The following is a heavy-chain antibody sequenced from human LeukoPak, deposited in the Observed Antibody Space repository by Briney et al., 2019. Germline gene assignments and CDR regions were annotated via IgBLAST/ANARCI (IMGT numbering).Heavy chain of an antibody. CDR2: ISSSSSYI. CDR1: GFTFSSYS. V-gene: IGHV3-21*01. Sequence: PGGSLRLSCAASGFTFSSYSMNWVRQAPGKGLEWVSFISSSSSYIYYADSVKGRFTISRDNAKNSLYLQMNSLRAEDTAVYYCARDVGVGYCSSTSCSHFDYWGQGTLVTVSS. J-gene: IGHJ4*02. CDR3: ARDVGVGYCSSTSCSHFDY. D-gene: IGHD2-2*01.